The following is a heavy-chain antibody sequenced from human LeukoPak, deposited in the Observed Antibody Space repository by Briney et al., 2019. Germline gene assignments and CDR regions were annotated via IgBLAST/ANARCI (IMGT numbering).Heavy chain of an antibody. CDR3: AKDRAVRGVIEVDY. Sequence: PGGSLRLSCAASGFTFSSYGMHWVRQAPCKGLEWVAVISYDGSNKYYADSVKGRFTISRDNSKNTLYLQINSLRAEDTAVYYCAKDRAVRGVIEVDYWGQGTLVTVSS. J-gene: IGHJ4*02. CDR2: ISYDGSNK. D-gene: IGHD3-10*01. V-gene: IGHV3-30*18. CDR1: GFTFSSYG.